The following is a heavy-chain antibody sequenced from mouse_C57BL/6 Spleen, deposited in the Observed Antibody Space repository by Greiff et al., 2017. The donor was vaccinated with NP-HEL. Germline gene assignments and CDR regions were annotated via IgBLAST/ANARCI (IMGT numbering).Heavy chain of an antibody. D-gene: IGHD1-1*01. CDR2: ISSCGSYT. V-gene: IGHV5-6*01. CDR1: GFTFSIYG. CDR3: ASHYYGSSHYFDY. Sequence: EVMLVESGGDLVKPGGSLKLSCAASGFTFSIYGMSWVRQTPDKSLAWVATISSCGSYTYYPDSVQGRFPISRDNAKNTLYLQMSSLKSEDKSMYYCASHYYGSSHYFDYWGQGTTLTVSS. J-gene: IGHJ2*01.